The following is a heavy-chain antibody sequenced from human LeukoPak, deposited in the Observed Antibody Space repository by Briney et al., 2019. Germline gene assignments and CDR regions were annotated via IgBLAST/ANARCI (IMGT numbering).Heavy chain of an antibody. J-gene: IGHJ5*01. CDR3: TKDPNGDYVGAFDS. V-gene: IGHV3-23*01. Sequence: QSGGSLRLSCAASGFTFSSYWMRWVRQAPGKGLEWVSSLSSRQLHTYYSDSVKGRFTISRDNSKNTLYLQMNGLRADDTAIYYCTKDPNGDYVGAFDSWGQGILVTVSS. D-gene: IGHD4-17*01. CDR1: GFTFSSYW. CDR2: LSSRQLHT.